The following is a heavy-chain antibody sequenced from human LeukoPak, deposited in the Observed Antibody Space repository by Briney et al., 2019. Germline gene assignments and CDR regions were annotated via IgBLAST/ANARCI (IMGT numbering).Heavy chain of an antibody. J-gene: IGHJ4*02. CDR3: AKERTTVVTPIN. CDR2: ISGSGSNT. Sequence: GGSLRLSCAASGFTFSNYAMSWVRQAPGQGLDWVSAISGSGSNTYYADSVKGRFTISRDNPKNTLYLQMNSLRAEDTAVYYCAKERTTVVTPINWGQGTLVTVSS. CDR1: GFTFSNYA. V-gene: IGHV3-23*01. D-gene: IGHD4-23*01.